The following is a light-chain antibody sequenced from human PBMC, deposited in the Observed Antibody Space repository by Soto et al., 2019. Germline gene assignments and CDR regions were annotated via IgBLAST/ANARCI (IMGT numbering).Light chain of an antibody. CDR1: SSNIGAGYD. Sequence: QSVLTQPPSVSGAPGQRVTISCTGSSSNIGAGYDVHWYQQLPGTAPKLLIYGNSNRPSGVPDRFSGPKSGTSASLAITGLQAEDEADYYCQSYDSSLSVVFGTGTKVTVL. V-gene: IGLV1-40*01. CDR2: GNS. CDR3: QSYDSSLSVV. J-gene: IGLJ1*01.